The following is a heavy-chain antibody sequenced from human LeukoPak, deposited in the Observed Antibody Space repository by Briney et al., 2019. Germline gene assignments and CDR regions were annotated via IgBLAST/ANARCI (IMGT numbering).Heavy chain of an antibody. CDR2: MFPGDSDT. Sequence: GESLKISCKGSGYSFANYWIGWVRQMPGKGLEWMGIMFPGDSDTRYSPSFQGQVTISADKSISTAYLQWSSLKASDTAMYYCARHNSGTFHYWGQGTLVTVSS. J-gene: IGHJ4*02. CDR3: ARHNSGTFHY. D-gene: IGHD1-26*01. V-gene: IGHV5-51*01. CDR1: GYSFANYW.